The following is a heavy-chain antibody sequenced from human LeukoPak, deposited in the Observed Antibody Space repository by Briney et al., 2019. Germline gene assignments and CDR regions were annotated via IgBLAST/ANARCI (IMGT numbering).Heavy chain of an antibody. CDR3: ARDLGEDTTMIFFDF. V-gene: IGHV1-18*01. J-gene: IGHJ4*02. Sequence: ASVKVSCKASGYTFTSFGISWVRQAPGQGLEWIGWSSAYNGNTKYAQNVQGRVTMTADTSTDTAYMELRSLRSDGTAVYYCARDLGEDTTMIFFDFWGQGTLVTVSS. D-gene: IGHD5-18*01. CDR2: SSAYNGNT. CDR1: GYTFTSFG.